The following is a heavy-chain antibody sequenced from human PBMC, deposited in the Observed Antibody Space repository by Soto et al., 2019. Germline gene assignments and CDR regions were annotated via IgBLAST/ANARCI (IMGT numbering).Heavy chain of an antibody. D-gene: IGHD1-26*01. CDR1: GFTFSSYA. CDR3: AVAYSNSGPKDWFDP. CDR2: ITGSGAGS. V-gene: IGHV3-23*01. Sequence: EVQLLESGGGWLQPGGSLRLSCAASGFTFSSYAMNWVRQAPGKGLEWVSGITGSGAGSYYSDSVKGRFTISRDNSKITLYMQMNSLRAEDTAVYYCAVAYSNSGPKDWFDPWGQGTLVTVSS. J-gene: IGHJ5*02.